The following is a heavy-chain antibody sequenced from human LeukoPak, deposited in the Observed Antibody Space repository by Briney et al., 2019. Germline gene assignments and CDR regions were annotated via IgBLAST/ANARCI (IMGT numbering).Heavy chain of an antibody. Sequence: GGSLRLSCAASGFTFSDNYMSWIRQAPGKGLEWVSYISSSGSTINSADSVKGRFTISRDNAKNSLYLQMNSLRAEDTAVYYCARVWAVARPWDVWGKGTTVTVSS. V-gene: IGHV3-11*04. CDR1: GFTFSDNY. CDR3: ARVWAVARPWDV. CDR2: ISSSGSTI. J-gene: IGHJ6*04. D-gene: IGHD6-19*01.